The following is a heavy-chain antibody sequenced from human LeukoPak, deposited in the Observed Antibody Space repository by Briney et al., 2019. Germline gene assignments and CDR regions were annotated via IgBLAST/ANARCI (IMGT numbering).Heavy chain of an antibody. CDR2: ISSSSSYI. J-gene: IGHJ4*02. CDR3: AKEGTYSSGWYGY. V-gene: IGHV3-21*04. CDR1: GFTFSSYS. D-gene: IGHD6-19*01. Sequence: GGSLRLSCAASGFTFSSYSMNWVRQAPGKGLEWVSSISSSSSYIYYADSVKGRFTISRDNSKNTLYLQMNSLRAEDTAVYYCAKEGTYSSGWYGYWGQGTLVTVSS.